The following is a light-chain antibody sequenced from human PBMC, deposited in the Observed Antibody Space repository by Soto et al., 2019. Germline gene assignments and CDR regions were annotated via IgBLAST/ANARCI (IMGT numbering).Light chain of an antibody. V-gene: IGLV2-8*01. J-gene: IGLJ1*01. Sequence: QSALTQPPSASGSPGQSVTISCTGTSSDVGNYNYVSWYQQHPGKAPKLMIYEVYKRPSGVPDRFSGSKSGNTASLTVSGLQAEDEADYFCSSYGDSNHYVFGTGTKVTVL. CDR1: SSDVGNYNY. CDR2: EVY. CDR3: SSYGDSNHYV.